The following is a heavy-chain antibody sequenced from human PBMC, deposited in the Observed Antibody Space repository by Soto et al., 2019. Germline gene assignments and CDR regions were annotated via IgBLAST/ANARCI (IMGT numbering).Heavy chain of an antibody. CDR3: ARASYYYDSSGYYYLGYFDY. D-gene: IGHD3-22*01. CDR2: IIPIFGTA. Sequence: QVQLVPSGAEVKKPGSSVKVSCKASGGTFSSYAISWVRQAPGQGLEWMGGIIPIFGTANYAQKFQGRVTITADESTSTAYMELSSLRSEDTAVYYCARASYYYDSSGYYYLGYFDYWGQGTLVTVSS. CDR1: GGTFSSYA. J-gene: IGHJ4*02. V-gene: IGHV1-69*01.